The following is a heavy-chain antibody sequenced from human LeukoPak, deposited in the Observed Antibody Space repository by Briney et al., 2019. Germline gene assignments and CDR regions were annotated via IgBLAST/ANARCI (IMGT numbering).Heavy chain of an antibody. CDR3: ARGVTMIVVVIHDWYFDL. CDR1: GGSISSSSYY. J-gene: IGHJ2*01. Sequence: SETLSLTCTVSGGSISSSSYYWGWIRQPPGKGLEWIVSIYYTRSTYYNPSLKSRVTISVDTSKNQFSLKLTSVTAADTAVYYCARGVTMIVVVIHDWYFDLWGRGTLVTVSS. D-gene: IGHD3-22*01. V-gene: IGHV4-39*01. CDR2: IYYTRST.